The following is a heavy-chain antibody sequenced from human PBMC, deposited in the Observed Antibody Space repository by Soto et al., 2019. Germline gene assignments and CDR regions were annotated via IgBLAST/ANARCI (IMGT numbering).Heavy chain of an antibody. CDR2: ISAHNGNK. D-gene: IGHD3-16*01. Sequence: QVQLVQSGAEVKKPGASVKVSCKASGYTFTNFGISWVRQAPGQGLEWMGWISAHNGNKNYAQNFQGRVTITTDTSPSKAYMERGSLRSDDTAVHYCASGGTPIHNGGQGTLVTLSS. J-gene: IGHJ4*02. CDR3: ASGGTPIHN. CDR1: GYTFTNFG. V-gene: IGHV1-18*01.